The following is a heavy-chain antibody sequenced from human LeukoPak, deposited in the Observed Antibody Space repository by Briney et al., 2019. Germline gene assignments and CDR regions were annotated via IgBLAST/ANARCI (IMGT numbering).Heavy chain of an antibody. CDR3: ARHILPDY. Sequence: KPAETQSLTCTVSGGSISSSSYYWGWIRQPPGKGLEWIGRIYYSGSTYYNPSLKSRVTISVDTSKNQFSLKLSSVTAADTAVYYCARHILPDYWGQGTLVTVSS. J-gene: IGHJ4*02. CDR2: IYYSGST. CDR1: GGSISSSSYY. V-gene: IGHV4-39*01.